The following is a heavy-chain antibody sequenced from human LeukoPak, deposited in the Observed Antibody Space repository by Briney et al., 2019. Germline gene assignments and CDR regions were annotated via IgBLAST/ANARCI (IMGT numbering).Heavy chain of an antibody. CDR3: AKQHCSGGSCYKGRFDP. V-gene: IGHV5-51*01. Sequence: GESLKISCKASGYSFTNYWIGWARQTPGKGLEWMGIIYPGDSDTNYSPSFEGQVTISVDKSTSTAYLQWSSLKASDTAIYYCAKQHCSGGSCYKGRFDPWGQGTLVTVSS. D-gene: IGHD2-15*01. J-gene: IGHJ5*02. CDR2: IYPGDSDT. CDR1: GYSFTNYW.